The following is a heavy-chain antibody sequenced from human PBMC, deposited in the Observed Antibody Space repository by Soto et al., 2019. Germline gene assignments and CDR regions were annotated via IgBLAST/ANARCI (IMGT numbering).Heavy chain of an antibody. CDR1: GGSFSGYY. J-gene: IGHJ4*02. D-gene: IGHD1-26*01. CDR2: INHSGST. Sequence: QVQLQQWGAGLLKPSETLSLTCAVYGGSFSGYYWSWIRQPPGKGLVWIGEINHSGSTNYNPSLKSRVAITGDTAKKQFSLKLSSVAAADTAVYYCARVGRGGRWLQSDYWGQGTLVTVSS. V-gene: IGHV4-34*01. CDR3: ARVGRGGRWLQSDY.